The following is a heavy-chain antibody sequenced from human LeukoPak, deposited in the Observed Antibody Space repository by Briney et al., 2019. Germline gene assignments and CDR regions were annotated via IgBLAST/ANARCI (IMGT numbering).Heavy chain of an antibody. J-gene: IGHJ5*02. CDR2: IYTSGST. V-gene: IGHV4-4*07. D-gene: IGHD3-16*02. CDR1: GGSISSYY. Sequence: PSETLSLTCTVSGGSISSYYWSWIRQPAGKGLEWIGRIYTSGSTNYNPSLKSRVTMSVDTSKNQFSLKLSSVTAADTAVYYCARDRGYDYVWGSYRYNWFDPWGQGTLVTVSS. CDR3: ARDRGYDYVWGSYRYNWFDP.